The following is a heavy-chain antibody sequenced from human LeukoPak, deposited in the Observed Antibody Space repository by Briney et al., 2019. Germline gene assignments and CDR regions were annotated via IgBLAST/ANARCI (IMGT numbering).Heavy chain of an antibody. V-gene: IGHV1-2*02. CDR1: GYTFTGYY. CDR3: ARVHGGSYLSYYYGMDV. CDR2: INPNSGGT. D-gene: IGHD1-26*01. Sequence: GASVKVSCKASGYTFTGYYMHWVRQAPGQGLEWMGWINPNSGGTNYAQKFQGRVTMTRDTSISTAYMELSRLRSDDTAVYYCARVHGGSYLSYYYGMDVWGQGTTVTVSS. J-gene: IGHJ6*02.